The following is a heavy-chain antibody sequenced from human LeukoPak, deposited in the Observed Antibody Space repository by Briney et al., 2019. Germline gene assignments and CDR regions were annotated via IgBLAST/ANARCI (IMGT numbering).Heavy chain of an antibody. D-gene: IGHD2-21*02. CDR1: GGSSSVYY. J-gene: IGHJ5*02. V-gene: IGHV4-34*01. CDR3: ARLRCSGGDCYPNWFDP. Sequence: SETLSLTCAVYGGSSSVYYWSWIRQSPGKGLEWIGEVNHGGSTKYNPSLKSRVTMSVNTSKNQFSLELRSVTAADTAVYYCARLRCSGGDCYPNWFDPWGQGTLVTVSS. CDR2: VNHGGST.